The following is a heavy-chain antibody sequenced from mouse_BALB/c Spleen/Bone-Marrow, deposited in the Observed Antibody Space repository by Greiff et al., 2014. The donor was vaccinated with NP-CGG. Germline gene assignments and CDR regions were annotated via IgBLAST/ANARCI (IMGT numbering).Heavy chain of an antibody. V-gene: IGHV14-4*02. CDR3: NEGYGNYGY. D-gene: IGHD2-10*02. CDR2: IDPENGDT. Sequence: VQLQQSGAELVRSGASVKLSCTASGFNINDYYMHWVKQRPEQGLEWIGWIDPENGDTEYAPKFQGKATMTADTSSNTAYLQLSSLTSEDTAVYYCNEGYGNYGYWGQGTTLTVSS. CDR1: GFNINDYY. J-gene: IGHJ2*01.